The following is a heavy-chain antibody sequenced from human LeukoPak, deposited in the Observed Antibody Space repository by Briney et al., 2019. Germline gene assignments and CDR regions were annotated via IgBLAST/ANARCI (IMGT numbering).Heavy chain of an antibody. V-gene: IGHV4-59*01. D-gene: IGHD6-13*01. CDR2: IYYSGST. CDR3: ARDSVGSSWPNWFDP. Sequence: PSETLSLTCTVSGGSISSYYWSWIRQPPGKGLEWIGYIYYSGSTNYNPSLKSRVTISVDTSKNQFSLKLSSVTAADTAVYYWARDSVGSSWPNWFDPWGQGTLVTVSS. CDR1: GGSISSYY. J-gene: IGHJ5*02.